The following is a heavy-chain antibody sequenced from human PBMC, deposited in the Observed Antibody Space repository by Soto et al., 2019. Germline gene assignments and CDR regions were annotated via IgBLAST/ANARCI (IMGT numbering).Heavy chain of an antibody. D-gene: IGHD3-9*01. CDR2: IWYDGSNK. Sequence: QVQVVESGGGVVQPGRSLRLSCAASGFTFSSYGMHWVRQAPGKGLEWVAVIWYDGSNKYYADSVKGRFTISRDNSKNSLYLQMNSLRADDTAVYYCATAYYDILTGYYDGYFDYWGQGTLVTVSS. CDR3: ATAYYDILTGYYDGYFDY. J-gene: IGHJ4*02. CDR1: GFTFSSYG. V-gene: IGHV3-33*01.